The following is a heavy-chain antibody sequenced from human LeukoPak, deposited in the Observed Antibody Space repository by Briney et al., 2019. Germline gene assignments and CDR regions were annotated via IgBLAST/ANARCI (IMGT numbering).Heavy chain of an antibody. V-gene: IGHV3-30*04. J-gene: IGHJ4*02. CDR3: TRPSYSSGWSFFDY. Sequence: GGSLRLSCAASGFTFSSYAMHWVRQAPGKGLEWVTAISYDGSNKYYADSVKGRFTISRDNSKNTLHLQMNSLRAEDTAVYYCTRPSYSSGWSFFDYWGQGTLVTVSS. CDR2: ISYDGSNK. CDR1: GFTFSSYA. D-gene: IGHD6-19*01.